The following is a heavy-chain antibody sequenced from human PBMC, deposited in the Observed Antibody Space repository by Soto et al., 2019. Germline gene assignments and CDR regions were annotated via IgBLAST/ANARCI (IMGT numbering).Heavy chain of an antibody. D-gene: IGHD3-3*01. CDR3: ARSSALTISGVGGMDV. V-gene: IGHV1-2*02. CDR2: INPNSGGA. CDR1: GYSFTGYY. Sequence: ASVKVSCKASGYSFTGYYIHWVQQAPGQGLEWMGWINPNSGGANYAQKFQGRVTMTRDTSTTTAYMELSRLRSNDTAVFYCARSSALTISGVGGMDVWGQGATVTVPS. J-gene: IGHJ6*02.